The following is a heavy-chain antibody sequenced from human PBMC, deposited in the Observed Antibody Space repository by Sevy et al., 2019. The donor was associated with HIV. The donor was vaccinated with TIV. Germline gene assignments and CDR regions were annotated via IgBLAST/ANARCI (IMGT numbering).Heavy chain of an antibody. CDR3: ARDSGYRHYFVVGAY. J-gene: IGHJ4*02. V-gene: IGHV3-30-3*01. Sequence: GGSLRLSCAASGFTFNTYPMHWVRQALGKGLEWVAVISYDGSSKHYGESMRGRFTISREDSENTLYLQMNSMRPDDTAIYYCARDSGYRHYFVVGAYWGQGTLVTVSS. CDR2: ISYDGSSK. D-gene: IGHD2-21*01. CDR1: GFTFNTYP.